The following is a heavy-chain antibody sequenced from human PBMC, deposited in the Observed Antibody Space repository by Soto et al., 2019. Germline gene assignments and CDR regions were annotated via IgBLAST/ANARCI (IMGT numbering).Heavy chain of an antibody. J-gene: IGHJ4*02. CDR3: AREGGVAGRTFDY. V-gene: IGHV3-30-3*01. CDR1: GFTFSNYA. Sequence: QVQLVESGGGVVQPGTSLRLSCAASGFTFSNYAIHWVRQAPGKGLEWVAVISYDGSNKYYAASVKGRFTISRDNSKNTLYLQMNSLRPEVTAVYFCAREGGVAGRTFDYWGQGTLVTVSS. CDR2: ISYDGSNK. D-gene: IGHD6-19*01.